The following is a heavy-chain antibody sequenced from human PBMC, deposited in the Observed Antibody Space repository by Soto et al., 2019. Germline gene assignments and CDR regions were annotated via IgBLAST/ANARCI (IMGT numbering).Heavy chain of an antibody. D-gene: IGHD6-13*01. V-gene: IGHV1-8*01. CDR3: ARERAAAGSNWFDP. J-gene: IGHJ5*02. Sequence: QVQLVQSGAEVKKPGASVKVSCKASGYTFTSYDINWVRQATGQGLEWMGWMNPNSGNTGYAQKFQGRVTMARNTSISTAYMELSSLRSEDTAVYYCARERAAAGSNWFDPWGQGTLVTVFS. CDR2: MNPNSGNT. CDR1: GYTFTSYD.